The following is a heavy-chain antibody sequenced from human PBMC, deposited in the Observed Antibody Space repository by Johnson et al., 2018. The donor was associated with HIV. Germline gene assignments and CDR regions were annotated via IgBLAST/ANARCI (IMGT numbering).Heavy chain of an antibody. Sequence: QMQLVESGGGLVKPGGSLRLSCAASGFTFSDYYMSWIRQAPGKGLEWVSYISSSGSTIYYADSVKGRFTISRDNAKKSRYLQMNSLRVEDTAVYFCSRWRDSTGDGGREAFDIWGQGTMVTVSS. CDR3: SRWRDSTGDGGREAFDI. V-gene: IGHV3-11*04. J-gene: IGHJ3*02. D-gene: IGHD7-27*01. CDR1: GFTFSDYY. CDR2: ISSSGSTI.